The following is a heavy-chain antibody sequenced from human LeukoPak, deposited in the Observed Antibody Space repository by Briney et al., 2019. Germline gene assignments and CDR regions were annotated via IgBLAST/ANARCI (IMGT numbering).Heavy chain of an antibody. J-gene: IGHJ3*02. V-gene: IGHV6-1*01. Sequence: SQTLSLTCAISGDTVSSNSAAWNWIRQSPSSGLEWLGRTYYRSKWYYDYAVSLKSRITINPVTSKNQFSLQLNSVTPEDTAVYYCARDPGAFDIWGQGTMVTVSS. CDR2: TYYRSKWYY. CDR3: ARDPGAFDI. CDR1: GDTVSSNSAA.